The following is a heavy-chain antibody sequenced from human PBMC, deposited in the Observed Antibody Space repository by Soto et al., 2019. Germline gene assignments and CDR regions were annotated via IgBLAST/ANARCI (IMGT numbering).Heavy chain of an antibody. J-gene: IGHJ4*02. CDR3: ARDSEVVLISPQIDY. CDR1: GFNFNTFA. D-gene: IGHD3-22*01. Sequence: QVQVVESGGGVVQPGRSLRLSCAATGFNFNTFALHWVRQAPGKGLEWVAVISYDGSNKYYVDSVTGRFTISRDNSENTLYLQMNSLRAEDTAVYYCARDSEVVLISPQIDYWGQGTLVTVSS. CDR2: ISYDGSNK. V-gene: IGHV3-30-3*01.